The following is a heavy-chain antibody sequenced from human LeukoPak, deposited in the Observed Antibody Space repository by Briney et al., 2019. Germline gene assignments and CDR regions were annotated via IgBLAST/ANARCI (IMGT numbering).Heavy chain of an antibody. CDR1: GFSFSSYA. D-gene: IGHD4-17*01. V-gene: IGHV3-64*01. J-gene: IGHJ3*02. CDR3: ARVGDLNAFDI. Sequence: GGSLRLSCAASGFSFSSYAIHWVRQAPGKGLEYVSAISSNGGNTYYANFVKGRFTISRDNSKNTLYLQMGSLRAEDMAVYYCARVGDLNAFDIRGQGTMVTVSS. CDR2: ISSNGGNT.